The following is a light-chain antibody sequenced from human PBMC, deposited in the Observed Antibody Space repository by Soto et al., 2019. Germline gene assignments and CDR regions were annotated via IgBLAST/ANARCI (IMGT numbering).Light chain of an antibody. CDR3: QQRTNWL. CDR2: DAS. Sequence: IVMTQSPATLSVSHGERAPLSCRASQAISDKLAWYQNKPGQPTRLLIYDASNRATGVPTSFSGSRSGADFTLTISSLEPEDFAVYYCQQRTNWLFGPGTKVDIK. CDR1: QAISDK. J-gene: IGKJ3*01. V-gene: IGKV3D-11*01.